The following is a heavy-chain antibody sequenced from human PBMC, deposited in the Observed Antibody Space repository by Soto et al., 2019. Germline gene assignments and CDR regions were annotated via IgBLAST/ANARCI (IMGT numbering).Heavy chain of an antibody. CDR1: GGTFSSYA. D-gene: IGHD2-2*01. CDR3: ARDPLEYCSSTSCYVGPDY. Sequence: SVKVSCKASGGTFSSYAISWVRQAPGQGLEWMGGIIPTFGTANYAQKFQGRVTITADESTSTAYMELGSLRSEDTAVYYCARDPLEYCSSTSCYVGPDYWGQGTLVTVSS. J-gene: IGHJ4*02. CDR2: IIPTFGTA. V-gene: IGHV1-69*13.